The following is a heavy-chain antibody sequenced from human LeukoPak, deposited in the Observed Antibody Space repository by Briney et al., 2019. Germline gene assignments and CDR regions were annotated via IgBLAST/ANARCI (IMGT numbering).Heavy chain of an antibody. J-gene: IGHJ4*02. CDR2: ISASGGSI. V-gene: IGHV3-23*01. D-gene: IGHD1-26*01. Sequence: GGSLRLSCAASGFIFSGYAMNWVRQAPGKGLEWVSAISASGGSIYYAVSVKGRFTISRDNSKNTLYLQMSSLRAEDTAVYYCAKDRDGGTTTTAKGFDYWGQGTLVTVSS. CDR3: AKDRDGGTTTTAKGFDY. CDR1: GFIFSGYA.